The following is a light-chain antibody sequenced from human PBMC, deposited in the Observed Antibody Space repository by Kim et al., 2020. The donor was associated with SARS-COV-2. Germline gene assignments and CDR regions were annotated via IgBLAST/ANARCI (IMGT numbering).Light chain of an antibody. Sequence: SYELTQPLSVSVAPGKTARITCGGNNIGSKSVHWYQQKPGQAPVLVIFYDSDRPSGIPERFSGSNSGNTATLTISSVEAGDEADYYCQVWDSSSEQIIFGGGTQLTVL. CDR1: NIGSKS. V-gene: IGLV3-21*04. CDR3: QVWDSSSEQII. J-gene: IGLJ2*01. CDR2: YDS.